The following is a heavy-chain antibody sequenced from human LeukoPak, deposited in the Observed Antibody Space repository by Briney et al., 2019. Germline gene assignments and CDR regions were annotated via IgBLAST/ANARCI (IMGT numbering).Heavy chain of an antibody. J-gene: IGHJ4*02. CDR1: GGSISSYY. Sequence: SETLSLTCTVSGGSISSYYWSWIRQPPGKGLEWIGYIYYSGSTNYNPSLKSRVTISVDTSKNQFSLKLSSVTAADTAVYYCARGVSGYSHGPLFDYWGQGTLVTVSS. CDR3: ARGVSGYSHGPLFDY. V-gene: IGHV4-59*01. D-gene: IGHD5-18*01. CDR2: IYYSGST.